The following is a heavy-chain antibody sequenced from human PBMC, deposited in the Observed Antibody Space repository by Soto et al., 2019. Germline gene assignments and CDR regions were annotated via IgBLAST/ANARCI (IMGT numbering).Heavy chain of an antibody. V-gene: IGHV3-49*03. CDR1: GFTFGDYA. J-gene: IGHJ6*03. CDR3: TRSDKYCSSTSCYAGRYVSYYYYYMDV. Sequence: GGSLRLSCTASGFTFGDYAMSWFRQAPGKGLEWVGFIRSKAYGGTTEYAASVKGRFTISRDDSKSIAYLQMNSLKTEDTAVYYCTRSDKYCSSTSCYAGRYVSYYYYYMDVWGKGTTVTVSS. CDR2: IRSKAYGGTT. D-gene: IGHD2-2*01.